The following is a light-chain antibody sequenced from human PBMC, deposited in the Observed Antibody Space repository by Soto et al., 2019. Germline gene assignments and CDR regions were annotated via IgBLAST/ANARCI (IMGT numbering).Light chain of an antibody. CDR1: QTINNNY. CDR3: QYYGNSPLT. Sequence: IILTQSPVTLSLSPGERVTLSCKASQTINNNYVAWYQQRPGRAPRLLVYGASARATGIPDRFRGSGAGTDFTLTITRLEPEDFAVYYCQYYGNSPLTFGQGTKVDIK. V-gene: IGKV3-20*01. J-gene: IGKJ1*01. CDR2: GAS.